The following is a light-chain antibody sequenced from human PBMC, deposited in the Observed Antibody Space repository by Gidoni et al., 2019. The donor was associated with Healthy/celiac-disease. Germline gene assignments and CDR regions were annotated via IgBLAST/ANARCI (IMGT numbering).Light chain of an antibody. CDR2: AAS. CDR3: QQSYSTQYT. J-gene: IGKJ2*01. Sequence: DIQMTQSPSSLSASVGDRVTITCRASQSISSYLNWYQQKPGKAPKLLISAASSLHRGVPSRFSGSGSGTDFTLTISSLQPEDFATYYCQQSYSTQYTFXQXTKLEIK. CDR1: QSISSY. V-gene: IGKV1-39*01.